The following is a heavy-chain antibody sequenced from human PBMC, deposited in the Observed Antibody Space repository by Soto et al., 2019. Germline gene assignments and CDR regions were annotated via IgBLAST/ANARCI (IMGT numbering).Heavy chain of an antibody. Sequence: QVQLQESGPRLVKPSQTLSLTCTVSGGSISSGGYYWSWIRQHPGKGLEWIGYIYYSGSTYYNPSLKSRVTISVDTSKNQFSLKLSSVTAADTAVYYCARAVTGIGLVNAFDIWGQGTMVTVSS. V-gene: IGHV4-31*03. D-gene: IGHD6-19*01. J-gene: IGHJ3*02. CDR2: IYYSGST. CDR3: ARAVTGIGLVNAFDI. CDR1: GGSISSGGYY.